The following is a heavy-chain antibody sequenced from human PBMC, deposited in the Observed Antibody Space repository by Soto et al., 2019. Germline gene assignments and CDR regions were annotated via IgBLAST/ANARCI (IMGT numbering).Heavy chain of an antibody. V-gene: IGHV5-10-1*01. J-gene: IGHJ5*02. CDR3: ARGLEYSSSLRWFDP. CDR2: IDLSDSYT. D-gene: IGHD6-6*01. CDR1: GYSFTSYW. Sequence: PGESLKISCKGSGYSFTSYWISWVRQMPGKGLEWMGRIDLSDSYTNYSPSFQGHVTISADKSISTAYLQWSSLKASDTAMYYCARGLEYSSSLRWFDPWGQGTLVTVSS.